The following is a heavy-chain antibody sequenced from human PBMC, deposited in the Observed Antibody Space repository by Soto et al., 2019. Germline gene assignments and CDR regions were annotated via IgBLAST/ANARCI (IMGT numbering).Heavy chain of an antibody. CDR3: ARDLESLFGGDDY. J-gene: IGHJ4*02. D-gene: IGHD3-10*01. Sequence: ASVKVSCKASGYTFTGYYMHWVRQAPGQGLKWMGWINPNSGGTNYAQKFQGRVTMTRDTSISTAYMELSRLRSDDTAVYYCARDLESLFGGDDYWGQGTLVTVSS. CDR1: GYTFTGYY. CDR2: INPNSGGT. V-gene: IGHV1-2*02.